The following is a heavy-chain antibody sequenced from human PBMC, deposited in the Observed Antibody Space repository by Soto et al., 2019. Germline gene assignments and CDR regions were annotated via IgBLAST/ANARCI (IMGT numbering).Heavy chain of an antibody. D-gene: IGHD3-3*01. CDR2: INHSGST. J-gene: IGHJ5*02. Sequence: QVQLQQWGAGLLKPSETVSLTCAVYGGSFIGYYGTWIRQPPGKGLEWIGEINHSGSTNYNPSLKSRVSISADTSMNQFPLRLSSVTAADTAVYYCATLGHYDFWSGFRKGNWFDPWGQGTLVTVSS. CDR3: ATLGHYDFWSGFRKGNWFDP. CDR1: GGSFIGYY. V-gene: IGHV4-34*01.